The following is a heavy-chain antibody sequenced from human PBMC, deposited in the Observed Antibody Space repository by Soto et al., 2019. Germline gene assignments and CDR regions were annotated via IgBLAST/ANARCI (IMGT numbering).Heavy chain of an antibody. CDR1: GFTFSSYS. CDR3: ARGQGPEAARKFDY. Sequence: GGSLRLSCAASGFTFSSYSMNWVRQAPGKGLEWVSSISSSSSYIYYADSVKGRFTISRDNAKNSLYLQMNSLRAEDTAVYYCARGQGPEAARKFDYWGQGTLVTVSS. V-gene: IGHV3-21*01. CDR2: ISSSSSYI. D-gene: IGHD6-6*01. J-gene: IGHJ4*02.